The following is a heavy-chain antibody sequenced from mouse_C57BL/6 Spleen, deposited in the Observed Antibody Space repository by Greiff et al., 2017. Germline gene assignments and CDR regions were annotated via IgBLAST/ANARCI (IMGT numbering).Heavy chain of an antibody. CDR2: IDPETGGT. Sequence: QVQLQQSGAELVRPGASVTLSCKASGYTFTDYEMHWVKQTPVHGLEWIGAIDPETGGTAYNQKFKGKAILTADKSSSTAYMELRSLTSEDSAVYYCTGCGSSYSYFDYWGQGTTLTVSS. J-gene: IGHJ2*01. CDR1: GYTFTDYE. D-gene: IGHD1-1*01. V-gene: IGHV1-15*01. CDR3: TGCGSSYSYFDY.